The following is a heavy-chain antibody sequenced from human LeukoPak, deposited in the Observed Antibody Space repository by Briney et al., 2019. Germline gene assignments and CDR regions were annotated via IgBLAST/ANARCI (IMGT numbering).Heavy chain of an antibody. CDR2: ISGSGGST. V-gene: IGHV3-23*01. CDR3: AKGPYYDILTGYYSDY. J-gene: IGHJ4*02. Sequence: PGGSLRLSCAASGFTFSSYAMSWVRQAPGKGLEWVSVISGSGGSTYYADSVKGRFTISRDNSKDTLYLQMNSLRAEDTAVYYCAKGPYYDILTGYYSDYWGQGTLVTVSS. D-gene: IGHD3-9*01. CDR1: GFTFSSYA.